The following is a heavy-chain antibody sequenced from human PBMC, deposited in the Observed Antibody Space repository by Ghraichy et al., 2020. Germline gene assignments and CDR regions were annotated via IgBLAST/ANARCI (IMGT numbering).Heavy chain of an antibody. CDR3: ARGRSYRDSTGYPHFDY. CDR2: ISAYNGNT. Sequence: ASVKVSCKASGYPFTTYAILWVPQAPGQGFEWMGRISAYNGNTNYAQKLQGRVSMTTDTSTSTAYMELRSLRSDDTAVYYCARGRSYRDSTGYPHFDYWGQGTLVTVSS. D-gene: IGHD3-22*01. V-gene: IGHV1-18*01. CDR1: GYPFTTYA. J-gene: IGHJ4*02.